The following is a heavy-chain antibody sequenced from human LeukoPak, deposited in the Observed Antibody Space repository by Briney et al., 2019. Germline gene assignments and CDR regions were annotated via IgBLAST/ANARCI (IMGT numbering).Heavy chain of an antibody. V-gene: IGHV3-23*01. D-gene: IGHD3-9*01. J-gene: IGHJ4*02. CDR2: ISGSGIST. CDR1: GFTFNDYG. CDR3: VKGDNNILTGYYNSFDY. Sequence: GGSLRLSCAASGFTFNDYGMSWVRQAPGKGLEWVPTISGSGISTYYADSVKGRFTISRDNSRNTLYLQMNSLRAEDTALYYCVKGDNNILTGYYNSFDYWGQGTLVTVSS.